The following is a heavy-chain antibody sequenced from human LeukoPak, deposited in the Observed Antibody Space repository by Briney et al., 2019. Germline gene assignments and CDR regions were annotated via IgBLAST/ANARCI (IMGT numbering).Heavy chain of an antibody. CDR3: ARLTYYYDSSGYYYPDAFDI. J-gene: IGHJ3*02. CDR1: GYTFTSYG. D-gene: IGHD3-22*01. V-gene: IGHV1-18*01. CDR2: ISAYNGNT. Sequence: GASVKVSCKASGYTFTSYGISWVRQAPGQGLEWMGWISAYNGNTNYAQKLQGRATMTPDTSTSTAYMELRSLRSDDTAVYYCARLTYYYDSSGYYYPDAFDIWGQGTMVTVSS.